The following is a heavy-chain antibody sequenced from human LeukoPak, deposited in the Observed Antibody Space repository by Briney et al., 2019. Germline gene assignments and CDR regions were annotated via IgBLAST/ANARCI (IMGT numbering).Heavy chain of an antibody. Sequence: SEPLSLTCTVSGGSISSYYWSWIRQPPGKGLEWIGYIYYSGSTNYNPSLKSRVTMSVDTSKNQFSLKLSYVTAADTAVYYCARDVVAAPGTWDYWGQGTLVTVSS. J-gene: IGHJ4*02. V-gene: IGHV4-59*12. CDR3: ARDVVAAPGTWDY. CDR1: GGSISSYY. D-gene: IGHD6-13*01. CDR2: IYYSGST.